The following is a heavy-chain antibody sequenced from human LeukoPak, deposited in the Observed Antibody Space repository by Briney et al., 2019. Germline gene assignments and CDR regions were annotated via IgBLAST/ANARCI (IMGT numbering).Heavy chain of an antibody. Sequence: SETLSLTCTVSGGSISSSNYYWGWIRQPPGKGLEWIGSIYYSGSTYYNPSLKSRVTISVDTSKNQFSLKLSSVTAADTAVYYCASTIAQQLVLWFDPWGQGTLVTVSS. V-gene: IGHV4-39*07. CDR3: ASTIAQQLVLWFDP. J-gene: IGHJ5*02. D-gene: IGHD6-13*01. CDR1: GGSISSSNYY. CDR2: IYYSGST.